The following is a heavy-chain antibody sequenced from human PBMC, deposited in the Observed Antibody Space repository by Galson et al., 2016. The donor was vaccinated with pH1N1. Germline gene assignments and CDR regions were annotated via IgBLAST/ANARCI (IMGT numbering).Heavy chain of an antibody. Sequence: SLRLSCAASGFTFSSYAMSWVRQAPGKGLEWVSAISGTGGSTYYADSVKGRFTISRDNSKNTLFLQMNSLRADDTAVYYCAKDNVRYYFGSGSFYFGYWGQGTLVTVSS. CDR3: AKDNVRYYFGSGSFYFGY. V-gene: IGHV3-23*01. CDR1: GFTFSSYA. CDR2: ISGTGGST. D-gene: IGHD3-10*01. J-gene: IGHJ4*02.